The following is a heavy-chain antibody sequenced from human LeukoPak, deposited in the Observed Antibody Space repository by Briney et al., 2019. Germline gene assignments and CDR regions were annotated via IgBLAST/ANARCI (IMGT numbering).Heavy chain of an antibody. D-gene: IGHD6-13*01. CDR1: GFTFSSYG. CDR3: ARELTAAGPGWFDP. CDR2: IWYDGSNK. V-gene: IGHV3-33*01. Sequence: GRSLRLSCATSGFTFSSYGMHWVRQAPGKGLEWVAVIWYDGSNKYYADSVKGRFTISRDNSKNTLYLQMNNLRAEDTAVYYCARELTAAGPGWFDPWGQGTLDTVSS. J-gene: IGHJ5*02.